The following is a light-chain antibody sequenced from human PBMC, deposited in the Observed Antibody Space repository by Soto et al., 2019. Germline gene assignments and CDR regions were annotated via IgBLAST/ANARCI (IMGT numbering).Light chain of an antibody. J-gene: IGLJ1*01. CDR1: KNDIGVYDF. V-gene: IGLV2-8*01. CDR3: KSYAGINTYV. Sequence: QSALTQPPSASGSPGQSVTISCTGTKNDIGVYDFVSWYQHHPGKAPRLIIYEVVQRPSGVPDRFSGSKSGNTASLPVSGLQAADEADYFCKSYAGINTYVFGSGTKVTVL. CDR2: EVV.